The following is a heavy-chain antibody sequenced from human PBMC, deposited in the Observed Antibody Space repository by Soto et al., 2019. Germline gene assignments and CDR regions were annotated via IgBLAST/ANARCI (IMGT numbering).Heavy chain of an antibody. Sequence: PSETLSLTCAVYGGSFSGYYWSWIRQPPGRGLEWIGEINHSGSTNYNPSLKSRVTISVDTSKNQFSLKLSSVTAADTAVYYRARGQRGSGSKYYYYMDVWGKGTTVTVSS. D-gene: IGHD3-10*01. J-gene: IGHJ6*03. V-gene: IGHV4-34*01. CDR1: GGSFSGYY. CDR3: ARGQRGSGSKYYYYMDV. CDR2: INHSGST.